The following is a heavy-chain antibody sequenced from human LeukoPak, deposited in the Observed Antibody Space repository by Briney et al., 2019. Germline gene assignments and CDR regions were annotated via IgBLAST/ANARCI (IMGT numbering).Heavy chain of an antibody. CDR3: AREGYCTSTSCYGKLDY. V-gene: IGHV3-21*01. CDR1: GFTFSDYS. Sequence: GGSLRLSCAASGFTFSDYSMNWVRQAPGKGLEWVSSISSSSSYIYYADSVKGRFTPSRDNAKNSLYLQMNSLRAEDTAVFYCAREGYCTSTSCYGKLDYWGQGTLVTVSS. CDR2: ISSSSSYI. D-gene: IGHD2-2*01. J-gene: IGHJ4*02.